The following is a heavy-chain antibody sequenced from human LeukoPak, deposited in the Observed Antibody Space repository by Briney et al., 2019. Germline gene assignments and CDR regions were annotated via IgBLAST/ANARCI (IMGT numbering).Heavy chain of an antibody. D-gene: IGHD3-10*01. V-gene: IGHV4-34*01. CDR2: INHSGST. Sequence: PSETLSLTCAVYGGSFSGYYWSWIRQPPGKGLEWIGEINHSGSTNYNPSLKSRVTISVDTSKNQFSLKLSSVTAADTAVYYCARVPRGLLWFRELRGGFDYWGQGTLVTVSS. CDR3: ARVPRGLLWFRELRGGFDY. CDR1: GGSFSGYY. J-gene: IGHJ4*02.